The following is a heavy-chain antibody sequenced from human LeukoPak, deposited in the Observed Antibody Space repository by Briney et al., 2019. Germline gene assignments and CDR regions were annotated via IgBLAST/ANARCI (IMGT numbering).Heavy chain of an antibody. CDR1: GGSISSSRYY. CDR2: IYYSGST. J-gene: IGHJ4*02. Sequence: ASETLSLTCTVSGGSISSSRYYWGWIRQPPGKGLEWIGSIYYSGSTYYNPSLKSRVTISVDTSKNQFSLKLSSVTAADTAVYYCARHGRLFEAFDYWGQGTLVTVSS. V-gene: IGHV4-39*01. CDR3: ARHGRLFEAFDY. D-gene: IGHD3-3*01.